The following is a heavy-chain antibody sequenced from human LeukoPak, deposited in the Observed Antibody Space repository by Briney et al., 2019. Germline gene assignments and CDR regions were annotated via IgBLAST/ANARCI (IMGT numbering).Heavy chain of an antibody. J-gene: IGHJ4*02. Sequence: PSETLSLTCTVSGGSVSRGGYYWNWIRQHPGRGLEWIGFTSYSEGTYYNPSLMSRITISVDRSQNQFSLKMRDVTAADTAVYFCATADWESFYFDSWGQGALVAVSS. V-gene: IGHV4-31*03. D-gene: IGHD1-26*01. CDR3: ATADWESFYFDS. CDR2: TSYSEGT. CDR1: GGSVSRGGYY.